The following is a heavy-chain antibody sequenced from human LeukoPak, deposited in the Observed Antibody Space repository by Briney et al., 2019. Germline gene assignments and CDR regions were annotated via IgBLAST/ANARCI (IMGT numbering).Heavy chain of an antibody. J-gene: IGHJ3*02. V-gene: IGHV1-46*01. CDR2: INPSGGST. Sequence: ASVKVSCKASGYTFTDYYMHWVRQAPGQGLEWMGIINPSGGSTSYAQKFQGRVTMTRDMSTSTVYMELSSLRSEDTAVYYCAGDSYYYDSSGYRAFDIWGQGTMVTVSS. CDR1: GYTFTDYY. D-gene: IGHD3-22*01. CDR3: AGDSYYYDSSGYRAFDI.